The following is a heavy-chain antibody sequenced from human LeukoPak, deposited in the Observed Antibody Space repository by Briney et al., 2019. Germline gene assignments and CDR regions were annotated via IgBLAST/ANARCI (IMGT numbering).Heavy chain of an antibody. J-gene: IGHJ6*03. D-gene: IGHD5-12*01. V-gene: IGHV1-8*01. CDR2: MNPNSGNT. Sequence: GASVKVSCKASGYTFTSYDINWVRQATGQGLEWMGWMNPNSGNTGYAQKFQGRVTMTRNTSISTAYMELSSLRSEETAVYYCARGPKKSIVATIIRRESRRHYYMDVWGKGTTVTVSS. CDR1: GYTFTSYD. CDR3: ARGPKKSIVATIIRRESRRHYYMDV.